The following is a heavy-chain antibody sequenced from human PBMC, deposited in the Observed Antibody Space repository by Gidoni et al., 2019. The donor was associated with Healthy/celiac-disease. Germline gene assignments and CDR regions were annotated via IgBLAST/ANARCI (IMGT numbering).Heavy chain of an antibody. CDR3: ARAPYNYDNHFDY. D-gene: IGHD3-22*01. Sequence: QVQLQESGPGLVKPSQTLSLTCTVSGGSLSSGSYYWSWIRQPAGKGLEWIGRIYTSGSTNYNPSLKSRVTISVDTSKNQFSLKLSSVTAADTAVYYCARAPYNYDNHFDYWGQGTLVTVSS. CDR2: IYTSGST. V-gene: IGHV4-61*02. CDR1: GGSLSSGSYY. J-gene: IGHJ4*02.